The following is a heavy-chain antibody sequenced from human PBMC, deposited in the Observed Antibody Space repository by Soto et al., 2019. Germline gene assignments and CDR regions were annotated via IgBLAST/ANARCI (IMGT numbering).Heavy chain of an antibody. CDR1: GGSISSYY. J-gene: IGHJ4*02. CDR2: IYYSGST. V-gene: IGHV4-59*01. CDR3: ARGVAVAGLYFDY. Sequence: SETLSLTCTASGGSISSYYWSWIRQPPGKGLEWIGYIYYSGSTNYNPSLKSRVTISVDTSKNQFSLKLSSVTAADTAVYYCARGVAVAGLYFDYWGQGTLVTVS. D-gene: IGHD6-19*01.